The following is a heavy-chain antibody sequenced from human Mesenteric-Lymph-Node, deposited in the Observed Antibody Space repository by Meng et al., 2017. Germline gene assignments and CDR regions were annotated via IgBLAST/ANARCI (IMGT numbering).Heavy chain of an antibody. CDR2: IYSCGST. Sequence: GGSLRLSCAASGFTVSSNYMSWVRQAPGKGLEWVSVIYSCGSTYYADSVKGRFTISRDNSKNTLYLQMNSLRAEDTAVYYCAKDPVPRYYYGSGTDYWGQGNLVTVS. V-gene: IGHV3-53*01. CDR3: AKDPVPRYYYGSGTDY. CDR1: GFTVSSNY. J-gene: IGHJ4*02. D-gene: IGHD3-10*01.